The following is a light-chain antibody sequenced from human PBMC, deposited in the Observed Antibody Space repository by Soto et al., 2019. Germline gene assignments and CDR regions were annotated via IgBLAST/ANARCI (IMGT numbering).Light chain of an antibody. CDR1: SSDVGGYNY. CDR3: SSYTTSSTLVV. Sequence: QSALTQPASVSGSPGQSITISCTGTSSDVGGYNYVSWYQQHPGKAPKVMIYEVSNRPSGVSNRFSGSTSGNTASLTISGLQAEDEADYYCSSYTTSSTLVVFGTGTKLTVL. V-gene: IGLV2-14*01. CDR2: EVS. J-gene: IGLJ1*01.